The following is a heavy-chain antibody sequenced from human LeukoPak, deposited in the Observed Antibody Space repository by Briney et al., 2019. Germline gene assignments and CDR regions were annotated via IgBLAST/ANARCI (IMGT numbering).Heavy chain of an antibody. D-gene: IGHD5-24*01. CDR2: INHSGGT. CDR1: GGSFSGYY. CDR3: ARGRRWLQLSGGLDY. V-gene: IGHV4-34*01. Sequence: SETLSLTCAVYGGSFSGYYWSWIRQPPGKGLEWIGEINHSGGTNYNPSLKSRVTISVDTSKNQFSLKLSSVTAADTAVYYCARGRRWLQLSGGLDYWGQGTLVTVSS. J-gene: IGHJ4*02.